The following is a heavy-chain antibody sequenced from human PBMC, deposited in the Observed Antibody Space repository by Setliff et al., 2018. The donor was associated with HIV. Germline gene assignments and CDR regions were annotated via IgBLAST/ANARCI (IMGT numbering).Heavy chain of an antibody. CDR3: ARGPPFAY. CDR2: IAYSGTTLYT. V-gene: IGHV4-39*07. J-gene: IGHJ4*02. Sequence: SETLSLTCTVSGGSFIGSSFQSTWIRQSPGKGLEWIADIAYSGTTLYTNYNPSLESRVIVSEDTSRDQFFLKLTSVTADDTAIYYCARGPPFAYWGQGPLVNVSS. CDR1: GGSFIGSSFQ.